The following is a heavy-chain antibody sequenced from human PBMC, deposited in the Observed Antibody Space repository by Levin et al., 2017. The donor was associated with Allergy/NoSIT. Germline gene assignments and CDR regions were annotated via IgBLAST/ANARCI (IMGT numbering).Heavy chain of an antibody. J-gene: IGHJ4*02. CDR3: TTKLPGAY. D-gene: IGHD5-24*01. CDR1: GFAFSNAW. V-gene: IGHV3-15*01. Sequence: GESLKISCAASGFAFSNAWMTWVRQAPGKGLEWVGRIKSKTDGGSTDYAAPVKGRFTISRDDSKNTLYLQMNSLKTEDTAVYYCTTKLPGAYWGQGTLVTVSS. CDR2: IKSKTDGGST.